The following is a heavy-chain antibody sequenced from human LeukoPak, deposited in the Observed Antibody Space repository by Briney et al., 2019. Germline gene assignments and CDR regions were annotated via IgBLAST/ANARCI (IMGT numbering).Heavy chain of an antibody. Sequence: SETLSLTCTVSGGSVSNGNYYWSWLRQPPGKALEWIGYIYYSGSANYNPSLEGRVTISVDTSKNQFSVKLSSVTAADTAVYYCARSRGVPAAAFDYWGQGTLVTVSS. CDR3: ARSRGVPAAAFDY. CDR1: GGSVSNGNYY. J-gene: IGHJ4*02. V-gene: IGHV4-61*01. D-gene: IGHD2-2*01. CDR2: IYYSGSA.